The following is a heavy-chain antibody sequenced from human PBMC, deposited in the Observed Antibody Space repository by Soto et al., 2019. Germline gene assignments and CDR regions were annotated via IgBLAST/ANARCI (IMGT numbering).Heavy chain of an antibody. J-gene: IGHJ4*02. Sequence: QVQLVQSGAEVKKPGASVKVSCKASGYTFTSYYMHWVRQAPGQGLEWMGIINPSGGSTSYAQKVQCRVTMTRDTSMSTGYMELRSLRSEDTVVYYCARGRSTMLSGGYFDYWGQGTLVTVSS. CDR3: ARGRSTMLSGGYFDY. V-gene: IGHV1-46*01. CDR2: INPSGGST. D-gene: IGHD3-10*01. CDR1: GYTFTSYY.